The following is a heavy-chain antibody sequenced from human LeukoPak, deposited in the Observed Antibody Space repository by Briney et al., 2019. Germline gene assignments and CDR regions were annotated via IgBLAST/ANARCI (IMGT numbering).Heavy chain of an antibody. J-gene: IGHJ3*02. D-gene: IGHD3-22*01. V-gene: IGHV1-46*01. CDR3: ARDHEKRDYYDSSGYRGGGAFDI. CDR2: INPSGGST. CDR1: GYTFTSYY. Sequence: ASVKDSCKASGYTFTSYYIHWVRQAPGQGLEWMGIINPSGGSTSYAQKFQGRVTMTRDMSTSTVYMELSSLRSEDTAVYYCARDHEKRDYYDSSGYRGGGAFDIWGQGTMVTVSS.